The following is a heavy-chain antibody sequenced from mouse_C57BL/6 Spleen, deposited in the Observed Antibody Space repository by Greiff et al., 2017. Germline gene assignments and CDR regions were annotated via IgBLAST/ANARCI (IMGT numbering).Heavy chain of an antibody. J-gene: IGHJ1*03. Sequence: VKLMESGAELVRPGASVTLSCKASGYTFTDYEMHWVKQTPVHGLEWIGAIDPETGGTAYNQKFKGKAILTADKSSSTAYMELRSLTSEDSAVYYCTRWGTTVGAEGYFDVWGTGTTVTVSS. D-gene: IGHD1-1*01. CDR2: IDPETGGT. CDR3: TRWGTTVGAEGYFDV. V-gene: IGHV1-15*01. CDR1: GYTFTDYE.